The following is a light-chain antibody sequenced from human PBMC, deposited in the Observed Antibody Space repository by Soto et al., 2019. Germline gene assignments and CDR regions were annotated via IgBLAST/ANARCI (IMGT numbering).Light chain of an antibody. CDR2: SAS. J-gene: IGKJ4*01. CDR3: QQSYATPLT. CDR1: QTISTY. V-gene: IGKV1-39*01. Sequence: DIQMTQSPSSLSASKGDRVTITCRPSQTISTYLNWYQQKPGTAPKLLIYSASTLQTGVPSRFSGSGSGTDFTLTINGLQPEDFATYFCQQSYATPLTFGGGTKVEIK.